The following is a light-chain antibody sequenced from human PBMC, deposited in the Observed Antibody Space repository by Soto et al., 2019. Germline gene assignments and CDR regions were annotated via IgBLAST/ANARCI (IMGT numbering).Light chain of an antibody. CDR2: DAS. CDR3: QHRYNWPFT. Sequence: EIVLTQSPATLSLSPGERATLSCRTSQSVSTSLAWYQQKPGQAPRLLIYDASNRATGIPARFSGSGSGTDFTLTVSSLEPEDFAVYYCQHRYNWPFTFGPGTKVDIK. CDR1: QSVSTS. J-gene: IGKJ3*01. V-gene: IGKV3-11*01.